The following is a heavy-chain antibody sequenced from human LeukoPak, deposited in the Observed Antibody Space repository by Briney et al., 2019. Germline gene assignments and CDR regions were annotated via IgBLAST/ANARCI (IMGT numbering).Heavy chain of an antibody. CDR2: INPNSGGT. V-gene: IGHV1-2*02. Sequence: ASVKVSCKASGYTLTGYYMHWVRQAPGQGLEWMGWINPNSGGTNYAQEFQGRVTMTRDTSISTAYMELSRLRSDDTAVYYCAREHTTGYYYMDVWGKGTTVTVSS. J-gene: IGHJ6*03. D-gene: IGHD1-1*01. CDR3: AREHTTGYYYMDV. CDR1: GYTLTGYY.